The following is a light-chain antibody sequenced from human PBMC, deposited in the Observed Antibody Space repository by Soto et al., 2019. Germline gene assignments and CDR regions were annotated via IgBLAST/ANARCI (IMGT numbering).Light chain of an antibody. CDR3: QQLNSYPPT. J-gene: IGKJ5*01. CDR2: KAS. V-gene: IGKV1-5*03. Sequence: DIQMTQSPATLSASVGDRVTMTCRASQSISTSLAWYQHKPGKAPKLLIYKASTLQSGVPSRFSGSGSGTEFTLTISSLKPEDCATYYCQQLNSYPPTFGQGTRLEIK. CDR1: QSISTS.